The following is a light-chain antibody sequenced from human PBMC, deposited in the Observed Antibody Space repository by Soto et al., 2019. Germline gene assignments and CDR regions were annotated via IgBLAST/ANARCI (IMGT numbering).Light chain of an antibody. CDR1: SSDVAAYDY. V-gene: IGLV2-14*01. Sequence: QSALTQPASVSGSPGQSITISCTGTSSDVAAYDYVSWYQQHPGQAPKLIIYEVANRPSGVSSRFSGSKSGSTASLTISGLQPEDETHYYYSSYTIDSSVVFGGGTKVTVL. CDR3: SSYTIDSSVV. J-gene: IGLJ2*01. CDR2: EVA.